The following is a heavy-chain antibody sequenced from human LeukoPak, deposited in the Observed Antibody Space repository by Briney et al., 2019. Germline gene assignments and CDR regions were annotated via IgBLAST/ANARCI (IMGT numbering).Heavy chain of an antibody. CDR1: GFTFSSYA. V-gene: IGHV3-20*04. D-gene: IGHD3-10*01. J-gene: IGHJ6*03. Sequence: GGSLRLSCAASGFTFSSYAMSWVRQAPGKGLEWVSGINWNGGSTGYADSVKGRFTISRDNAKNSLYLQMNSLRAEDTALYYCASYGSGSYSYYYMDVWGKGTTVTVSS. CDR2: INWNGGST. CDR3: ASYGSGSYSYYYMDV.